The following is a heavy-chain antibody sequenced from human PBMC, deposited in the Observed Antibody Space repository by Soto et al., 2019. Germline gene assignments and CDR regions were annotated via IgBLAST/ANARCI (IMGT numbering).Heavy chain of an antibody. J-gene: IGHJ6*02. Sequence: ASVKVSCKASGGTFSSYAISWVRQAPGQGLEWMGGIVPNSGGTNYAQKFQGRVTMTRDTSISTAYMELSRLRSDDTAVYYCARDRDILSYYGMDVWGQGTTVTVSS. CDR3: ARDRDILSYYGMDV. D-gene: IGHD3-9*01. CDR1: GGTFSSYA. V-gene: IGHV1-2*02. CDR2: IVPNSGGT.